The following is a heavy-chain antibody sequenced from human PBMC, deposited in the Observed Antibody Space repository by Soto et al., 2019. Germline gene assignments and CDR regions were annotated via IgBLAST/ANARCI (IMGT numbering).Heavy chain of an antibody. V-gene: IGHV4-30-4*01. J-gene: IGHJ5*02. CDR1: GDSISAYY. Sequence: SETLSLTCTVSGDSISAYYWSWIRQPPGKGLEWIGYIYYSGGTYYNPSLKSRVTISVDTSKNQFSLKLSSVTAADTAVYYCARLVQLLQGRWFDPWGQGTLVTVSS. CDR3: ARLVQLLQGRWFDP. CDR2: IYYSGGT. D-gene: IGHD2-15*01.